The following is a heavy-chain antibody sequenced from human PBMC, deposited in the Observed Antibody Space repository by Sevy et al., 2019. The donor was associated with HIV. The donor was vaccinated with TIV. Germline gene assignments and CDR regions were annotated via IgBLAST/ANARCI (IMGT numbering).Heavy chain of an antibody. D-gene: IGHD3-22*01. Sequence: GGSLRLSCAVSGFTFSTYAMSWVRQAPGKGLEWVSTISGIDDSTYYADSVKGRFTVSRDNSKNTLYLRMNGLRAEDTDVYYCAKNDGYDTSGGTGTFDYWGQGTLVTVSS. CDR3: AKNDGYDTSGGTGTFDY. CDR1: GFTFSTYA. V-gene: IGHV3-23*01. CDR2: ISGIDDST. J-gene: IGHJ4*02.